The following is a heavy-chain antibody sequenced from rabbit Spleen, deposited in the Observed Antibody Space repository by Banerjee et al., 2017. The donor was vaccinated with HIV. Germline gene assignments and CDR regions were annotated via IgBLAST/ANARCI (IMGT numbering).Heavy chain of an antibody. J-gene: IGHJ3*01. CDR1: GIDFSRGYD. V-gene: IGHV1S43*01. CDR2: IFTGNVKT. CDR3: ARAIVPWLGLTRLDL. D-gene: IGHD4-1*01. Sequence: QEQLEESGGGLVKPEGSLTLTCKASGIDFSRGYDMCWVRLAPGKGLEWIGCIFTGNVKTYYASWVNGRFTISSDNAQSTVDLKMTSLTAADTATYFCARAIVPWLGLTRLDLWGPGTLVTVS.